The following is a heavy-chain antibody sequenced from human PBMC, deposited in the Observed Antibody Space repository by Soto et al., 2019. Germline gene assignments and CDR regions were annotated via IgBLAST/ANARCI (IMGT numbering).Heavy chain of an antibody. J-gene: IGHJ6*02. CDR1: GFTFSSYA. CDR2: ISYDGSNK. CDR3: ARTAIDYSNYYYYYGMDV. D-gene: IGHD4-4*01. V-gene: IGHV3-30-3*01. Sequence: GGSLRLSCAASGFTFSSYAMHWVRQAPGKGLEWVAVISYDGSNKYYADSVKGRFTISRDNSKNTLYLQMSSLRAEDTAVYYWARTAIDYSNYYYYYGMDVWGQGTTVTVSS.